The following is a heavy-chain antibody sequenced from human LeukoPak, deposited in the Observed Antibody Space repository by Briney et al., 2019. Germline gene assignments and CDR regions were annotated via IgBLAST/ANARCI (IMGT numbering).Heavy chain of an antibody. CDR3: AREYDSSGYPFDY. J-gene: IGHJ4*01. V-gene: IGHV3-21*06. CDR2: ISSRSGDI. CDR1: GFTFRTYD. D-gene: IGHD3-22*01. Sequence: GGSLRLSCVASGFTFRTYDMLWVRQAPGKGLEWVSSISSRSGDIYYADSVRGRFTISRDNAQNSVHLQMNSLRADDTAVYHCAREYDSSGYPFDYWGHGTLVTVSS.